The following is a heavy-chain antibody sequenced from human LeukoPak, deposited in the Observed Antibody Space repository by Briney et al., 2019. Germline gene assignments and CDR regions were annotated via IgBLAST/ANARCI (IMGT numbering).Heavy chain of an antibody. CDR3: AKDLEWLRFGPFDD. CDR2: ISGSGGTT. CDR1: GFIFTNYA. J-gene: IGHJ4*02. V-gene: IGHV3-23*01. D-gene: IGHD5-12*01. Sequence: PGGSLRLSCAASGFIFTNYAMNWVRQAPGKGLEWVSAISGSGGTTYYADSVKGRFTISRDNSMNTLYLQMNSLTAEGTAIYYCAKDLEWLRFGPFDDWGQGILVTVSS.